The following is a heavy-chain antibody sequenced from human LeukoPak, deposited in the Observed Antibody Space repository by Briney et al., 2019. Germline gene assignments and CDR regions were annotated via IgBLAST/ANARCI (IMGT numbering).Heavy chain of an antibody. CDR3: QSRFLEWLLDY. CDR2: IPQSGSP. CDR1: GGSISSYF. D-gene: IGHD3-3*01. V-gene: IGHV4-4*08. J-gene: IGHJ4*02. Sequence: PSETLSLTCTVSGGSISSYFWNWIRQPPGKGLEWIGSIPQSGSPNYNPSLKSRVIISVDTSKNQFSLKLSSVTAADTAMYYCQSRFLEWLLDYWGQGTLVTVSS.